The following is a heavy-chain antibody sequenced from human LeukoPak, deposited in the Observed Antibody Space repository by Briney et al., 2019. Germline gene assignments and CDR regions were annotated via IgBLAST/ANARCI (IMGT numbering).Heavy chain of an antibody. CDR3: ARDPYSGAYGDTYYYYMDV. CDR2: ITTSSSYT. D-gene: IGHD1-26*01. V-gene: IGHV3-21*01. J-gene: IGHJ6*03. Sequence: GGSLRLSCAASGFTFSSYSMNWVRQAPGKGLEWISSITTSSSYTFYADSVKGRFTISRDNARNSLYLQMNSLTAEDTAVYYCARDPYSGAYGDTYYYYMDVWGKGTTVTISS. CDR1: GFTFSSYS.